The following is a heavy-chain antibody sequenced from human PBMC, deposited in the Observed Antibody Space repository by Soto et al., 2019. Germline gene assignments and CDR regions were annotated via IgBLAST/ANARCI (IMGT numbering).Heavy chain of an antibody. CDR3: GRDRSFIPY. CDR2: IRSTTYGGTT. V-gene: IGHV3-49*03. Sequence: GGSLRLSCAASGFTFSSYDMSWFRQAPGKGLEWVGFIRSTTYGGTTEYAASVKGRFTISRDDSRSIAYLQMNSLTTEDTAVYYCGRDRSFIPYWGPGTLVTVSS. J-gene: IGHJ4*02. D-gene: IGHD6-13*01. CDR1: GFTFSSYD.